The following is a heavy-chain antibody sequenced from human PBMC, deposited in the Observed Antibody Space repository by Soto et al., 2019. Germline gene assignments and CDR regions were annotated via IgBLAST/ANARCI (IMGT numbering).Heavy chain of an antibody. D-gene: IGHD6-19*01. Sequence: GGSLRLSCAASGFTFASHAMSWVRQAPGKGLEWVSGISANGGRANYADSVKGRFSLSRDNSKNTMFLQVDSLTAEDTAIYYCASWVIALGGTGYFRHWGQGTLVTVSS. V-gene: IGHV3-23*01. J-gene: IGHJ1*01. CDR2: ISANGGRA. CDR3: ASWVIALGGTGYFRH. CDR1: GFTFASHA.